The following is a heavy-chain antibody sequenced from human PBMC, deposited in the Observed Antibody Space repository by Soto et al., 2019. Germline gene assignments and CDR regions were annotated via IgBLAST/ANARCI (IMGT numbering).Heavy chain of an antibody. CDR2: INHTGGT. CDR1: GGSVNGYY. D-gene: IGHD6-19*01. J-gene: IGHJ4*02. V-gene: IGHV4-34*01. Sequence: PSETLSLTCAVYGGSVNGYYWNWIRQPPGKGLEWIGEINHTGGTHYNPSLKSRVTMLVDTSKNQFSLRLSSVTATDTAIYYCARGLSTHIAVAGMGYFDSWGQGTLVTVSS. CDR3: ARGLSTHIAVAGMGYFDS.